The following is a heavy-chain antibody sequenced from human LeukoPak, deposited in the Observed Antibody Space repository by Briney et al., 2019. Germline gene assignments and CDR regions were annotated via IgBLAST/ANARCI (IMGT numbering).Heavy chain of an antibody. V-gene: IGHV1-2*02. CDR1: GYTFTCYY. CDR2: INPNSGGT. CDR3: ARNYYDSSGYYLGHYYYYYYMDV. D-gene: IGHD3-22*01. Sequence: GASVTVSFKASGYTFTCYYMHWVRQAPGQGLEWMGWINPNSGGTNYAQKFQGRVTMTRVTSFSTASMELRRLKSDDTAVYYCARNYYDSSGYYLGHYYYYYYMDVWGKGTTVTVSS. J-gene: IGHJ6*03.